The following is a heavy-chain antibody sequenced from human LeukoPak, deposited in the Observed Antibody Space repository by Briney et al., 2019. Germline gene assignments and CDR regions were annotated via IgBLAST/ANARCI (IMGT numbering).Heavy chain of an antibody. CDR1: GGSISSDY. CDR3: ARGRVSSSTWYSTYYYYFYMDV. J-gene: IGHJ6*03. V-gene: IGHV4-59*01. D-gene: IGHD6-13*01. Sequence: SETLSLTCTVSGGSISSDYWSWIRQPPGKGLEWIGYIYYSGSTNYNPSLESRVTISVDTSKNQFSLKLSSATAADTAVYFCARGRVSSSTWYSTYYYYFYMDVWGKGTTVTVSS. CDR2: IYYSGST.